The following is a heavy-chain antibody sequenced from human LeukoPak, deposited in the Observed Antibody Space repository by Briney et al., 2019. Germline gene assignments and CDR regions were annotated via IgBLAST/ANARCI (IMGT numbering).Heavy chain of an antibody. CDR3: ARAGYCSDGKCYTFDY. D-gene: IGHD2-15*01. CDR2: INHNSGGT. V-gene: IGHV1-2*02. CDR1: GYTFTGYY. J-gene: IGHJ4*02. Sequence: GASVKVSCKASGYTFTGYYMHWVRQPPRQGLEWMGWINHNSGGTDCAQRFQGRVTMTRDTSITMLYMEMSSLTPDDTAVYYCARAGYCSDGKCYTFDYWGQGNLVTVSS.